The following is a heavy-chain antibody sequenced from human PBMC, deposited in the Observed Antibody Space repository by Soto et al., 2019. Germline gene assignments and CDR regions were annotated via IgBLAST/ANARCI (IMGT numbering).Heavy chain of an antibody. D-gene: IGHD3-10*01. CDR1: GYRLTSYF. J-gene: IGHJ3*02. CDR2: IYPGDSDT. V-gene: IGHV5-51*01. Sequence: GEFLKIFCKGSGYRLTSYFIVLMRQMPGKGLEWMGIIYPGDSDTRYSPSFQGQVTISADKSISTAYLQWSSLKASDTAMYYCASSGESDAFDIWGQGTMVTVSS. CDR3: ASSGESDAFDI.